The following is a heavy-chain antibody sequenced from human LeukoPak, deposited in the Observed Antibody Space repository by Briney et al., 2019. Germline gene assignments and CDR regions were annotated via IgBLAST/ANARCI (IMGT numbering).Heavy chain of an antibody. CDR1: GFTFSSYA. D-gene: IGHD4-17*01. CDR2: ISGSGGST. V-gene: IGHV3-23*01. J-gene: IGHJ6*02. Sequence: GGSLRLSCAASGFTFSSYALNWVRHAPGKGLECVSGISGSGGSTFYPDSVKGRFTISRDNSKNTLYLQMNSLRAEDTAVYYCARGGGDYIISYGMDVWGQGTTVTVSS. CDR3: ARGGGDYIISYGMDV.